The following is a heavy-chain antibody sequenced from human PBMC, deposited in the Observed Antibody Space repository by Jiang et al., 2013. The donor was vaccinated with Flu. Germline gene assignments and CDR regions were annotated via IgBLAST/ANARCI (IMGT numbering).Heavy chain of an antibody. CDR2: ISSSSSYI. D-gene: IGHD5-18*01. Sequence: EVQLLESGGGLVKPGGSLRLSCAASGFTFSSYSMNWVRQAPGKGLEWVSSISSSSSYIYYADSVKGRFTISRDNAKNSLYLQMNSLRAEDTAVYYCARDIVSVDTAMVYYYYGMDVWGQGTTVTV. CDR3: ARDIVSVDTAMVYYYYGMDV. V-gene: IGHV3-21*01. CDR1: GFTFSSYS. J-gene: IGHJ6*02.